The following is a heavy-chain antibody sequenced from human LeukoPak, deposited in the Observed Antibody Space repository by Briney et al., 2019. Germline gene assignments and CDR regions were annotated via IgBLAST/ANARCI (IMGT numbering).Heavy chain of an antibody. CDR2: IIPIFGTA. J-gene: IGHJ6*03. Sequence: SVKVSCKASGGTFSSYAISWVRQAPGQGLEWMGGIIPIFGTANYAQKFQGRVTITADESTSTAYMELSSLRSEDTAVYYCARGGVTMIVVAPNYYYYMDVWGKGTTVTVSS. CDR3: ARGGVTMIVVAPNYYYYMDV. V-gene: IGHV1-69*13. CDR1: GGTFSSYA. D-gene: IGHD3-22*01.